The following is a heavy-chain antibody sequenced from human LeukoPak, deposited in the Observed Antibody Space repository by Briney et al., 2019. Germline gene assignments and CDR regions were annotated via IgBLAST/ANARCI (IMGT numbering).Heavy chain of an antibody. CDR3: ARDPDYYGSGINFDY. D-gene: IGHD3-10*01. Sequence: SETLSLTCTVSGGSISSSSYYWGWIRQPPGKGLEWIGSIYCSGSTYYNPSLKSRVTISVDTSKNQFSLKLSSVTAADTAVYYCARDPDYYGSGINFDYWGQGTLVTVSS. CDR1: GGSISSSSYY. CDR2: IYCSGST. J-gene: IGHJ4*02. V-gene: IGHV4-39*07.